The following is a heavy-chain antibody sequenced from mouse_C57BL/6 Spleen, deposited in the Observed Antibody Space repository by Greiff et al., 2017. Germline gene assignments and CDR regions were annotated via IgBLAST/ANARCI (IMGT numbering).Heavy chain of an antibody. CDR2: IYPRDGST. D-gene: IGHD2-5*01. V-gene: IGHV1-85*01. CDR3: ARGPYYSNYDAMDY. CDR1: GYTFTSYD. Sequence: QVQLKQSGPELVKPGASVKLSCKASGYTFTSYDINWVKQRPGQGLEWIGWIYPRDGSTKYNEKFKGKATLTVDTSSSTAYMELHSLTSEDSAVYFCARGPYYSNYDAMDYWGQGTSVTVSS. J-gene: IGHJ4*01.